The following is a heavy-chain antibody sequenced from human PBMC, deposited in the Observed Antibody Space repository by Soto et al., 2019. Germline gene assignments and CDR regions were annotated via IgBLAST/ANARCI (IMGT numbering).Heavy chain of an antibody. CDR1: GYTFTSFG. V-gene: IGHV1-18*01. D-gene: IGHD7-27*01. CDR3: AKSGDGNWFET. CDR2: ISGFNAYT. Sequence: QAQLVQSGAEVKKPGASVKVSCKASGYTFTSFGIGWVRQAPGQGLEWMGWISGFNAYTDYAQGLQGRVTMTTDTSTNTAYMELRSLKSDDTPVYYCAKSGDGNWFETWGQGTPVTVSS. J-gene: IGHJ5*02.